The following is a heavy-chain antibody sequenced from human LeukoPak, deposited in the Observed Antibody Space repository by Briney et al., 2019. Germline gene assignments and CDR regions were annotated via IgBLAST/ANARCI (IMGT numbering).Heavy chain of an antibody. CDR1: GFNFRNYG. Sequence: PGGSLRLSCAASGFNFRNYGIHWVRQAPGKGLEWVTFIQYDGTKKYYADSVKGRFTISSDNSKNTLYLQMNSLRPEDTALYYCAKNILTMTMDYMDVWGKGTTVTVSS. D-gene: IGHD4/OR15-4a*01. CDR3: AKNILTMTMDYMDV. V-gene: IGHV3-30*02. J-gene: IGHJ6*03. CDR2: IQYDGTKK.